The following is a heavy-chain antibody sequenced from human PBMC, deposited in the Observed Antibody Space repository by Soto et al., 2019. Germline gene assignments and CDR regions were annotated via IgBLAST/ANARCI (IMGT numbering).Heavy chain of an antibody. V-gene: IGHV1-2*02. CDR3: APCIAVAGTFDY. J-gene: IGHJ4*02. CDR1: GYTFTGYY. CDR2: INPNSGGT. Sequence: ASVKVSCKASGYTFTGYYMHWVRQAPGQGLEWMGWINPNSGGTNYAQKFQGRVTMTRDTSISTAYMELSRLRSDDTAVYYCAPCIAVAGTFDYWSQGTLVTVSS. D-gene: IGHD6-19*01.